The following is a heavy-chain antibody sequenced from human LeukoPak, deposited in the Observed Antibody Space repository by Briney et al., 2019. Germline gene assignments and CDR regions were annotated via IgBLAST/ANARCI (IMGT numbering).Heavy chain of an antibody. Sequence: GGSLRLSCAASGFTFSSYAMSWVRQAPGKGLEWVSAISGSGGSTYYADSVKGRFTISRDSSKNTLYLQMNSLRAEDTAVYYCAKVREDQPLFDYWGQGTLVTVSS. CDR1: GFTFSSYA. CDR3: AKVREDQPLFDY. D-gene: IGHD2-2*01. J-gene: IGHJ4*02. CDR2: ISGSGGST. V-gene: IGHV3-23*01.